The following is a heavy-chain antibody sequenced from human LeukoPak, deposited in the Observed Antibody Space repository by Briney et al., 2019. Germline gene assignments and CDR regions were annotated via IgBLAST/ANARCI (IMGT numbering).Heavy chain of an antibody. D-gene: IGHD2-8*02. CDR2: ISGSGGYT. V-gene: IGHV3-23*01. Sequence: GGSLRLSCAASGFTFSSYSMNWVRQAPGKGLEWVSGISGSGGYTYYADSVKGRFTISRDNSKNTLYLQMNSLRAEDTAVYYCANTAGGPRGFDYWGQGTLVTVSS. CDR3: ANTAGGPRGFDY. J-gene: IGHJ4*02. CDR1: GFTFSSYS.